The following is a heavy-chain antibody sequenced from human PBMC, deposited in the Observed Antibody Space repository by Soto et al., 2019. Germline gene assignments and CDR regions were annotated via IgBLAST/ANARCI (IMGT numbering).Heavy chain of an antibody. CDR3: ARGAVSTRTFDY. D-gene: IGHD1-1*01. Sequence: AGESLKISCKGSGYNFAGYWIAWVRQMPGKGLELMGIIYPSDSDTRYRPSFQGQVTISADKSISSAYLQWSSLRASDTAMYYCARGAVSTRTFDYWGQGTPVTVSS. V-gene: IGHV5-51*01. J-gene: IGHJ4*02. CDR2: IYPSDSDT. CDR1: GYNFAGYW.